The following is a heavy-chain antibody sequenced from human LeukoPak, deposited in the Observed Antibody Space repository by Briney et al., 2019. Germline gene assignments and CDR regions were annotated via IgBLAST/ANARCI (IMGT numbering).Heavy chain of an antibody. J-gene: IGHJ6*02. Sequence: ASVKVSCKASGYTFTSYGISWVRQAPGQGLEWMGWISAYNGNTNYVQKLQGRVTMTTDTSTSTAYMELRSLRSDDTAVYYCARVXDXVVXSAAIYYYGMDVWGQGTTVTVSS. CDR2: ISAYNGNT. CDR1: GYTFTSYG. V-gene: IGHV1-18*01. D-gene: IGHD2-2*01. CDR3: ARVXDXVVXSAAIYYYGMDV.